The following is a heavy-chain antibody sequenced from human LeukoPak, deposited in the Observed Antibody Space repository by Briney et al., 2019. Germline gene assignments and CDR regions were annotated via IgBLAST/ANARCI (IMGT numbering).Heavy chain of an antibody. CDR2: ISASGGDT. J-gene: IGHJ2*01. CDR1: GLTFSSYS. Sequence: QPGGSLRLSCVVSGLTFSSYSMSWVRQAPGKGLEWVSGISASGGDTWYPDSVKGRFTISRDNSKNTLFLQMDSLRAEDTAMFYCAKELRTHQWYFDLWGRGTLVTVSS. D-gene: IGHD2-2*01. V-gene: IGHV3-23*01. CDR3: AKELRTHQWYFDL.